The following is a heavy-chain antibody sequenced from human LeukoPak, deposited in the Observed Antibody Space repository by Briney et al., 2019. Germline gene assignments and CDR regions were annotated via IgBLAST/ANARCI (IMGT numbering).Heavy chain of an antibody. V-gene: IGHV4-34*01. J-gene: IGHJ4*02. CDR1: GESFSGYY. CDR3: ARARQTLSIVGATRNYFDY. Sequence: PSETLSLTCAVYGESFSGYYWSWIRQPPGKGLEWIGELNHSGSTNYNPSLKSRVTISVDTSKNQFSLKLSSVTAADTAVYYCARARQTLSIVGATRNYFDYWGQGTLVTVSS. CDR2: LNHSGST. D-gene: IGHD1-26*01.